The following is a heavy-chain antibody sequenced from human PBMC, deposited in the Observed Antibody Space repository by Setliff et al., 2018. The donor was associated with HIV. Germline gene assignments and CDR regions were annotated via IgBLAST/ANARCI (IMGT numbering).Heavy chain of an antibody. J-gene: IGHJ4*02. CDR1: GYSIISGYS. CDR3: VHSLLGAPMVDY. CDR2: AYHSGRT. D-gene: IGHD3-16*01. Sequence: SETLSLTCAVSGYSIISGYSWGWIRQSPGKGLEWIGNAYHSGRTYYNPSLKSRVAMSIDTSKNQFSLRLNSVTAADTAMYYCVHSLLGAPMVDYWGQGTLGTVSS. V-gene: IGHV4-38-2*01.